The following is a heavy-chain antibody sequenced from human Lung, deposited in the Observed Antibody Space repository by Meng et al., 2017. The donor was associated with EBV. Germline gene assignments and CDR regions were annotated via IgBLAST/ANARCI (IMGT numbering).Heavy chain of an antibody. CDR3: AASSSSWYQKWFDP. J-gene: IGHJ5*02. CDR1: GYTFTSYG. D-gene: IGHD6-13*01. V-gene: IGHV1-18*01. Sequence: QIPLVQSGAEVQKPGAPVKGACKASGYTFTSYGISLVRQAPGQGLEWMGWISAYNGNTNYAQKLQGRVTMTTDTSTSTAYMELRSLRSDDTAVYYCAASSSSWYQKWFDPLGQGTLGTVSS. CDR2: ISAYNGNT.